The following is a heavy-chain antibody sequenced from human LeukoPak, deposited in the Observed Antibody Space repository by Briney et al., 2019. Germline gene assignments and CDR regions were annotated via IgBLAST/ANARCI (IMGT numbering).Heavy chain of an antibody. V-gene: IGHV1-18*01. CDR1: GYTFITYG. Sequence: RASVKVSCKASGYTFITYGISWVRQAPGQGLEWMGWIGTYNGDTNYAQRFQGRVTMTTDTATNTAYMELKSLTSGDTAVYYCAKVRSPYYYASGSPAVDGMDVWSQGTTVTVSS. D-gene: IGHD3-10*01. CDR3: AKVRSPYYYASGSPAVDGMDV. CDR2: IGTYNGDT. J-gene: IGHJ6*02.